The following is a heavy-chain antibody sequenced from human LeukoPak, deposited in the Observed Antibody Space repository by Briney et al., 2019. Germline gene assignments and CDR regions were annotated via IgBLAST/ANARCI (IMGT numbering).Heavy chain of an antibody. Sequence: SETLSLTCTVSGGSISSYYWSWIRQPPGKGLEWIGYIYYSGSTNYNPSLKSRVTISVDTSKNQFSLKLSSVTAADTAVYYCARAPITMVRGVITYYFDYWGQGTLVIVSS. V-gene: IGHV4-59*01. J-gene: IGHJ4*02. D-gene: IGHD3-10*01. CDR2: IYYSGST. CDR1: GGSISSYY. CDR3: ARAPITMVRGVITYYFDY.